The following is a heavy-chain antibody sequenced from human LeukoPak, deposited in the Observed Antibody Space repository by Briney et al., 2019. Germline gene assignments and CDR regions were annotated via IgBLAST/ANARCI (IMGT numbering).Heavy chain of an antibody. CDR3: VRRNYLSSRIDP. D-gene: IGHD3-16*01. CDR2: FYYNGAA. CDR1: GGSISTSDYL. Sequence: SETLSLTCTVSGGSISTSDYLWAWVRQAPGKGPEWIGDFYYNGAAYYNGVTSYSPSLRSRVTISVDTSKNHFSLDLTSVTAADTAVYYCVRRNYLSSRIDPWGQGTLVTVSS. V-gene: IGHV4-61*05. J-gene: IGHJ5*02.